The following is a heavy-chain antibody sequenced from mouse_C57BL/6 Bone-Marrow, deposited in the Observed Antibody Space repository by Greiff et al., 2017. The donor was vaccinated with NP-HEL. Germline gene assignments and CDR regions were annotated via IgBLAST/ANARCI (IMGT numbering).Heavy chain of an antibody. CDR2: ISNGCGST. CDR3: ARQKGHYAMDD. D-gene: IGHD3-3*01. J-gene: IGHJ4*01. Sequence: DVHLVESGGGLVQPGGSLKLSCAASGFTFSDYYMYWVRQTPEKRLEWVAYISNGCGSTYYPDTVKGRFTISRDNAKNTLYLQMSRLKSEDTAMYYCARQKGHYAMDDWGQGTSVTVAS. CDR1: GFTFSDYY. V-gene: IGHV5-12*01.